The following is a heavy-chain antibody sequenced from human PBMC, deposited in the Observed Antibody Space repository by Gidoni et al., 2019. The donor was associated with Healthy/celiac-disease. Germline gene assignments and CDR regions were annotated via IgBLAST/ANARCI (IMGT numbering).Heavy chain of an antibody. V-gene: IGHV1-18*01. CDR2: FSAYNGNT. CDR3: AIEVYDSSGYRTQNFDY. CDR1: VYTFPSSG. D-gene: IGHD3-22*01. Sequence: QVQLVQSGAAGKMPGASVKLSCKASVYTFPSSGISWVRQAPGQGLEWMVWFSAYNGNTNYAQKLQGRVTMTTDTSTSTAYMELRSLRSDDTAVYYCAIEVYDSSGYRTQNFDYVGQGTLVTVSS. J-gene: IGHJ4*02.